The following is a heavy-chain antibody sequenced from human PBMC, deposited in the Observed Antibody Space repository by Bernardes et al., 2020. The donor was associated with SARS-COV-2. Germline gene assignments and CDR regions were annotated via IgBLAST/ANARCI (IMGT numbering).Heavy chain of an antibody. Sequence: ASVKVSCKASGYTFTGYYMHWVRQAPGQGLEWMGWINPNSGGTNYAQKFQGRVTMTRDTSISTAYMELSRLRSDDTAVYYCARNSDYEILTGYPRPGGVDYWGQGTLVTVSS. CDR1: GYTFTGYY. J-gene: IGHJ4*02. V-gene: IGHV1-2*02. D-gene: IGHD3-9*01. CDR3: ARNSDYEILTGYPRPGGVDY. CDR2: INPNSGGT.